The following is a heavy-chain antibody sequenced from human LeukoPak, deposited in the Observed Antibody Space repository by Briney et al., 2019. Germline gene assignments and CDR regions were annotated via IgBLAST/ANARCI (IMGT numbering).Heavy chain of an antibody. Sequence: SETLSLTCAVYGGSFSGYYWSWIRQPPGKGLEWIGEINHSGSTNYNPSLKSRVTISVDTSKNQFSLKLSSVTATDTAVYYCARGFWVGYCSGGSCPLDYWGQGTLVTVSS. V-gene: IGHV4-34*01. D-gene: IGHD2-15*01. J-gene: IGHJ4*02. CDR3: ARGFWVGYCSGGSCPLDY. CDR2: INHSGST. CDR1: GGSFSGYY.